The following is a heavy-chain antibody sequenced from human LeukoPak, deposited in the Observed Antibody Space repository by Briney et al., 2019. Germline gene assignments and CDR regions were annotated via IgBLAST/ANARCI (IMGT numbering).Heavy chain of an antibody. CDR2: ISTGSRTI. Sequence: GGSLRLSCAASGFTFSDYSMNWVRQAPGKGLEWVSYISTGSRTIYYADSVKGRFTISRDNAKNSLYLQMNSLRVEDTAIYYCARGPPLFDPWGQGTLVTVSS. V-gene: IGHV3-48*01. CDR3: ARGPPLFDP. CDR1: GFTFSDYS. J-gene: IGHJ5*02.